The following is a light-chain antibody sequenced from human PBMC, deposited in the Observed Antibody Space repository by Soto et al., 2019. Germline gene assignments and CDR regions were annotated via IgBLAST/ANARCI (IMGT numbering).Light chain of an antibody. J-gene: IGKJ4*01. V-gene: IGKV3-11*01. CDR1: QSVSSSY. CDR3: QQRSEGPPLT. Sequence: PGERATLSCRASQSVSSSYVAWYQQKPGQAPRLLIYDASKRAADVPARFSGSGSGTDFTLTISSLEPEDFAVYYCQQRSEGPPLTVGGGTKVDTK. CDR2: DAS.